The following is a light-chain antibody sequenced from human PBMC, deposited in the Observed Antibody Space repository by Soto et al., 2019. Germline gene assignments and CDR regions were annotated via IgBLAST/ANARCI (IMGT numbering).Light chain of an antibody. CDR3: QQYGSSPPIT. CDR2: GAS. Sequence: VLTQSPGTLSLSPGERATVSXRXXQSVTSSYLAWYQQTPGQAPRLLIYGASSRATGIPDRFSGSGSGTDFTLTISRLEPEDFAVYYCQQYGSSPPITFGQGTRLEI. CDR1: QSVTSSY. J-gene: IGKJ5*01. V-gene: IGKV3-20*01.